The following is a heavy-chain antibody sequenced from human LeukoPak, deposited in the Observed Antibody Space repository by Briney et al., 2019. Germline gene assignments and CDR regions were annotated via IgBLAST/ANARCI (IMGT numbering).Heavy chain of an antibody. Sequence: SETLSLTCTVSGDSMSSYFWTWVRQFPGKGLEWVGYIYQTTTTYNPSLKGRVTISADMSQNQLSLKVTSVTAADTAVYYCARQSGLTPLNRASQVGARDAFDIWGQGTMVTVSS. V-gene: IGHV4-59*01. CDR3: ARQSGLTPLNRASQVGARDAFDI. CDR1: GDSMSSYF. D-gene: IGHD1-26*01. J-gene: IGHJ3*02. CDR2: IYQTTT.